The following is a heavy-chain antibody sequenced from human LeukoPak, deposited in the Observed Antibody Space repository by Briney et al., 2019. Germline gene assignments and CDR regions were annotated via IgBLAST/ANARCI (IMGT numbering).Heavy chain of an antibody. D-gene: IGHD3-3*01. CDR1: GYTFTSYD. CDR3: ARDSRFLEWSTPGDDAFDI. Sequence: ASVKVSCKASGYTFTSYDINWVRQATGQGLEWMGWMNPNSGNTGYAQKFQGRVTMTRDMFTSTVYMELSSLRSEDTAVYYCARDSRFLEWSTPGDDAFDIWGQGTMVTVSS. V-gene: IGHV1-8*01. CDR2: MNPNSGNT. J-gene: IGHJ3*02.